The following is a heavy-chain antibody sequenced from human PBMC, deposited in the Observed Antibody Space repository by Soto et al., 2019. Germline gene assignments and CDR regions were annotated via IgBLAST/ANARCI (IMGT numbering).Heavy chain of an antibody. J-gene: IGHJ4*02. Sequence: QVQLVESGGALVRPGGSLRLSCNVSGFTFGNYYMSWIRQAPGKGLESISYISSRGVIIYYADSVKGRFTISRDNAKNSLFLQMDSLRAEDTAVYYCARVTASGWFVNGRDYFDHWGQGTLVTVSS. CDR2: ISSRGVII. V-gene: IGHV3-11*01. D-gene: IGHD6-19*01. CDR1: GFTFGNYY. CDR3: ARVTASGWFVNGRDYFDH.